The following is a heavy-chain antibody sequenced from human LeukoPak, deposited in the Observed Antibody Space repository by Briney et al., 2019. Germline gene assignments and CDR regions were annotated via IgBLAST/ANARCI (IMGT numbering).Heavy chain of an antibody. D-gene: IGHD2-2*01. CDR3: ARPGVPGSSFSAFDI. V-gene: IGHV5-51*01. CDR1: AYTFTSFS. J-gene: IGHJ3*02. CDR2: IYPGDSDT. Sequence: KSLTNSFTGYAYTFTSFSIASVRQMPAKVLDSLPIIYPGDSDTRYCPSFQGQVTISADKSISTAYLQWSSLKASDTAMYYCARPGVPGSSFSAFDIWGQGTMVTVSS.